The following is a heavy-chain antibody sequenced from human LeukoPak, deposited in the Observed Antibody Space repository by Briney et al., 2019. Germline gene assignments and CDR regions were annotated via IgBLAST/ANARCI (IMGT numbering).Heavy chain of an antibody. CDR1: GYTFSSYD. CDR3: ARLPKYSRPLGY. D-gene: IGHD6-6*01. Sequence: ASVKVSCKASGYTFSSYDINWVRQATGQGLAWMGWMNPNSGNTAYAQKFQGRVTTSRDTSISTAYMELSSLRSEDTAVYYCARLPKYSRPLGYWGQGTLVTVSS. V-gene: IGHV1-8*02. J-gene: IGHJ4*02. CDR2: MNPNSGNT.